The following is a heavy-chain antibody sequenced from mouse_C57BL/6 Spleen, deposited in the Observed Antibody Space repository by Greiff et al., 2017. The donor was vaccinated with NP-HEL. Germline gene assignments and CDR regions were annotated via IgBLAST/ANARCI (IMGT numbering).Heavy chain of an antibody. CDR1: GYTFTDYE. CDR3: TRLLRYGYFDY. CDR2: IDPETGGT. D-gene: IGHD1-1*01. J-gene: IGHJ2*01. Sequence: QVQLQQSGAELVRPGASVTLSCKASGYTFTDYEMHWVKQTPVHGLEWIGAIDPETGGTAYNQKFKGKAILTADKSSSTAYMELRSLTSEDSAVYYCTRLLRYGYFDYWGQGTTLTVSS. V-gene: IGHV1-15*01.